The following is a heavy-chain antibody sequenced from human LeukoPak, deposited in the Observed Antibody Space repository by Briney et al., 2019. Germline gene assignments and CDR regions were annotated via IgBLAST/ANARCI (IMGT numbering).Heavy chain of an antibody. CDR2: IKQDGSDI. V-gene: IGHV3-7*01. Sequence: PGGSLRLSCAASGFTFNGFWMSWVRLAPGKGLEWVANIKQDGSDIYYLGSVRGRFTISRDNAMNSLYLQMNSLRAEDTAVYYCTRDALYGDPSYYYMDVWGKGTTVTVSS. J-gene: IGHJ6*03. CDR1: GFTFNGFW. CDR3: TRDALYGDPSYYYMDV. D-gene: IGHD4-17*01.